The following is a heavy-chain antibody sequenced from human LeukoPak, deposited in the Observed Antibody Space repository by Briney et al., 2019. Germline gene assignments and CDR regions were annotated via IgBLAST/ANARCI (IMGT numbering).Heavy chain of an antibody. J-gene: IGHJ4*02. Sequence: PGGSLRLSCAASGFTFSSYALHWVRQAPGKGLEWVALISYDGSNKHYADSVKGRFTTSRDNSKNTLYLEMNSLRAEDTAVYYCARTKWEVIYWGQGTLVTVSS. CDR3: ARTKWEVIY. CDR2: ISYDGSNK. D-gene: IGHD1-26*01. V-gene: IGHV3-30-3*01. CDR1: GFTFSSYA.